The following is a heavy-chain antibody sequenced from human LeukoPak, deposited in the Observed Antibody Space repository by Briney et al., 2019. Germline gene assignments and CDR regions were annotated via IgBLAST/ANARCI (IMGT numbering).Heavy chain of an antibody. D-gene: IGHD4-17*01. CDR2: ISAYNGNT. CDR3: ARDARSTVTTWPVDY. Sequence: ASVKVSCKASGCTFTSYGISWVRQAPGQGLEWKGWISAYNGNTNYAQKLQGRVTMTTDTSTSTAYMELRSLRSDDTAVYYCARDARSTVTTWPVDYWGQGTLVTVSS. V-gene: IGHV1-18*01. J-gene: IGHJ4*02. CDR1: GCTFTSYG.